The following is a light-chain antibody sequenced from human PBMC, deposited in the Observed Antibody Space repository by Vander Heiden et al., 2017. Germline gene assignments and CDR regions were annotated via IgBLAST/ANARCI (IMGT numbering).Light chain of an antibody. CDR2: LNSDGSH. CDR1: SGHSTYA. V-gene: IGLV4-69*01. CDR3: QTWGTGILV. Sequence: QVVLTQSPSASASLGASVTLTCTLRSGHSTYAIAWHQQQPEKGPRYLMKLNSDGSHLKGDGIPDRFSGSSSGAERYLTISSLQSEDEADYYCQTWGTGILVFGGGTKLTVL. J-gene: IGLJ3*02.